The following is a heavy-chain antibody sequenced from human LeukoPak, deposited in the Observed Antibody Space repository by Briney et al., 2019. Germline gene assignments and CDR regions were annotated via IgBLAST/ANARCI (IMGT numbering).Heavy chain of an antibody. V-gene: IGHV3-30*02. J-gene: IGHJ6*03. Sequence: GGSPRLSCAASGFTFNSYGIHWVRQAPGKGLEWVAFIRSDGSNNYYADSVKGRFTISRDNSKNTLYLQMNSLRAEDTALYHCARGYYYTDVWGKGTTVTISS. CDR1: GFTFNSYG. CDR2: IRSDGSNN. CDR3: ARGYYYTDV.